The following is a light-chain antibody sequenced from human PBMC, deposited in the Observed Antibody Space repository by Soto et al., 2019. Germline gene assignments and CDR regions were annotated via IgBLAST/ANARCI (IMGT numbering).Light chain of an antibody. CDR1: QSVSSN. CDR3: QQYNNWPPWT. J-gene: IGKJ3*01. V-gene: IGKV3-15*01. Sequence: EIVMTQSPATLSVSPGERATLSCRASQSVSSNLAWYQQKPGQAPRLLIYGASTRATGVPARFSGSRSGTEFTLTVSSLQSADFAVYYCQQYNNWPPWTFGPGTKVDIK. CDR2: GAS.